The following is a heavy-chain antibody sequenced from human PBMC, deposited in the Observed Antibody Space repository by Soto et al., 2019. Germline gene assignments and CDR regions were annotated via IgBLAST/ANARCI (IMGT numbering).Heavy chain of an antibody. CDR1: GGSFSGYY. CDR3: ARGLEATGTTNWFDP. J-gene: IGHJ5*02. Sequence: SETLSLTCAVYGGSFSGYYWSWIRQPQGKGLEWIGEINHSGSTNYNPSLKSRVTISVDTSKNQFSLKLSSVTAADTAVYYCARGLEATGTTNWFDPWGQGTLVTVSS. V-gene: IGHV4-34*01. CDR2: INHSGST. D-gene: IGHD1-1*01.